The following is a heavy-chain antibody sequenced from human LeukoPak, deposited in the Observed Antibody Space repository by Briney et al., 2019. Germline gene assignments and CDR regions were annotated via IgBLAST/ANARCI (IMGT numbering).Heavy chain of an antibody. V-gene: IGHV3-48*03. CDR3: ARDRGYDSSGYSPYFDY. CDR2: ISSSGSTI. D-gene: IGHD3-22*01. J-gene: IGHJ4*02. CDR1: GFTFSSYE. Sequence: GGSLRLSCAASGFTFSSYEMNWVRQAPGKGLEWVSYISSSGSTIYYADSVKGRFTISRDNAKNSLYLQMNSLRAEDTAVYCCARDRGYDSSGYSPYFDYWGQGTLVTVSS.